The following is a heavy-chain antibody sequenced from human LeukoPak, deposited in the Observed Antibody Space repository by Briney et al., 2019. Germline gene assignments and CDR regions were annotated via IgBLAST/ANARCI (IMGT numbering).Heavy chain of an antibody. J-gene: IGHJ4*02. D-gene: IGHD2-21*02. Sequence: SETLSLTCAVYGGSLNRYYWTWIRQPPGKGLEWIGEINHWGTTSYNPSLKSRLTVSIDTSKNQFSLKLSSVTAADTAVYYCARGARSDSPLDYWGQGTLVTVSS. CDR3: ARGARSDSPLDY. V-gene: IGHV4-34*01. CDR1: GGSLNRYY. CDR2: INHWGTT.